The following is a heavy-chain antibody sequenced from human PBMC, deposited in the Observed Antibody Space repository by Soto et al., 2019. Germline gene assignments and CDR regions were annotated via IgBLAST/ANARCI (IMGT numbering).Heavy chain of an antibody. D-gene: IGHD6-13*01. J-gene: IGHJ4*02. V-gene: IGHV5-51*01. CDR2: IYPGDSDT. Sequence: PGESLKISCQGAGYSFTSYWIGWVRQMPGKGLEWMGIIYPGDSDTRYSASFQGQVTISADKSISAAYLQWSSLKASDTAMYYCARTRQDSSSCDYWGQGTLATVPS. CDR1: GYSFTSYW. CDR3: ARTRQDSSSCDY.